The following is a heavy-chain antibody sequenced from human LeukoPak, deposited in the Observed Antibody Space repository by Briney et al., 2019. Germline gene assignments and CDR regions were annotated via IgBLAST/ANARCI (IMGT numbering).Heavy chain of an antibody. CDR3: AKVGGKYSSQEKGDDY. Sequence: ASVKVSCKASGYTFTSYAMHWVRRAPGQRLEWMGWINAGNGNTKYSQKFQGRVTITRDTSASTAYMELNSLRAEDTAVYYCAKVGGKYSSQEKGDDYWGQGTLVTVSS. J-gene: IGHJ4*02. D-gene: IGHD6-19*01. CDR1: GYTFTSYA. V-gene: IGHV1-3*01. CDR2: INAGNGNT.